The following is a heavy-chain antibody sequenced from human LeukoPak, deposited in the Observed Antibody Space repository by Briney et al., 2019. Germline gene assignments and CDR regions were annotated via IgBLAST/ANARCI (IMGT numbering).Heavy chain of an antibody. CDR2: INPNSGGT. V-gene: IGHV1-2*02. CDR3: ARGSYSRTGPYDY. D-gene: IGHD6-13*01. Sequence: ASVKVSCKASGYTFTSYGISWVRQAPGQGLEWMGWINPNSGGTNYAQKFQGRVTMTRDTSISTAYMELSRLRSDDTAVYYCARGSYSRTGPYDYWGQGTLVTVSS. CDR1: GYTFTSYG. J-gene: IGHJ4*02.